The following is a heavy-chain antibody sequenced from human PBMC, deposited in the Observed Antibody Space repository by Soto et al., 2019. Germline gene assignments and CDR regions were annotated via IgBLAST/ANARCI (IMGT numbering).Heavy chain of an antibody. CDR1: GFTFSSYA. CDR3: APPPHKFYYGWEAKIDY. V-gene: IGHV3-23*01. Sequence: GGSLRLSCAASGFTFSSYAMSWVRQAPGKGLEWVSAISGSGGSTYYADSVEGRFTISRNNSKNTLNLQMNSLRAEDTAVYYFAPPPHKFYYGWEAKIDYWGQGTLVTVSS. D-gene: IGHD3-10*01. CDR2: ISGSGGST. J-gene: IGHJ4*02.